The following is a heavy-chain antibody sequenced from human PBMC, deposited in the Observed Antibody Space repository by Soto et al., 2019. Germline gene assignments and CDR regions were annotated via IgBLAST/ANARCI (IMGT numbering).Heavy chain of an antibody. CDR2: IWYDGSNK. V-gene: IGHV3-33*01. CDR1: GFTFSSYG. CDR3: ARDRDPDYGMDV. Sequence: QVQLVESGGGVVQPGRSLRLSCAASGFTFSSYGMHWVRQAPGKRLEWVAVIWYDGSNKYYADSVKGRFTISRDNSRNTLYLQMNSLRAEDTAVYYCARDRDPDYGMDVWGQGTTVTVSS. J-gene: IGHJ6*02.